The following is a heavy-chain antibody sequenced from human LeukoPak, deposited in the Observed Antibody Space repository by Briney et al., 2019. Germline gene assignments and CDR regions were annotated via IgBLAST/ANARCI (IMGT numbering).Heavy chain of an antibody. CDR3: ARGPSTRDYYYYYMDV. CDR2: IYYSGST. D-gene: IGHD2-2*01. V-gene: IGHV4-59*01. CDR1: GGSISSYY. J-gene: IGHJ6*03. Sequence: SETLSLTCTVSGGSISSYYWSWIRQPPGKGLELIGYIYYSGSTNYNPSLKSRVTISVDTSKNQFSLKLSSVTAADTAVYYCARGPSTRDYYYYYMDVWGKGTTVTVSS.